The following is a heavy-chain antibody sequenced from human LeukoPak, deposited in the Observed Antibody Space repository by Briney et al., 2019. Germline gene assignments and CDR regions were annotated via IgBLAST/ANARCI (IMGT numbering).Heavy chain of an antibody. CDR2: ISSSSSYI. J-gene: IGHJ3*02. CDR3: ARDQGYSSSLDAFDI. V-gene: IGHV3-21*01. Sequence: PGGSLRLSCAASGFTFSSYSMTWVRQAPGKGLEWVSSISSSSSYIYYADSVKGRFTISRDNAKNSLYLQMNSLRAEDTAVYYCARDQGYSSSLDAFDIWGQGTMVTVSS. D-gene: IGHD6-13*01. CDR1: GFTFSSYS.